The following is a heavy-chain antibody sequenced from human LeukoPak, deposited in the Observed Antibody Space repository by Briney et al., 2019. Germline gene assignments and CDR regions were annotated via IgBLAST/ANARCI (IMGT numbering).Heavy chain of an antibody. CDR2: INGDGGSR. CDR3: ASATSHRTAAGGDY. Sequence: GGSLRLSCAASGFTFSTYWMHWVRQAPGKGLVWVSRINGDGGSRNYADSVKGRFTISRDNAKNTLYLQMSSLRVEDTAVYYCASATSHRTAAGGDYWGQGTLVTVST. J-gene: IGHJ4*02. D-gene: IGHD6-13*01. CDR1: GFTFSTYW. V-gene: IGHV3-74*01.